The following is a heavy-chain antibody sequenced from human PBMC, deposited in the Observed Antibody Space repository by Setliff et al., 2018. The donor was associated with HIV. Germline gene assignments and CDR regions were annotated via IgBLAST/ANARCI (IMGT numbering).Heavy chain of an antibody. J-gene: IGHJ3*02. Sequence: ASVKVSCKASGYTLTSYYIHWVRQAPGQGLEWMGVINPSTGGTSFAQKFQGRVTMTTGTLTSTVSMQLSSLTSEDTAVYYCARDQGEAAARWDAFDIWGQGTLVTVSS. CDR2: INPSTGGT. D-gene: IGHD6-13*01. V-gene: IGHV1-46*01. CDR1: GYTLTSYY. CDR3: ARDQGEAAARWDAFDI.